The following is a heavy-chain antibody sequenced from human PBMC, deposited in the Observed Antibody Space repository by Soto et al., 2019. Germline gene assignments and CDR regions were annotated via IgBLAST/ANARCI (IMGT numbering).Heavy chain of an antibody. CDR3: ARDYYGSGSYSTKDNCFDP. D-gene: IGHD3-10*01. CDR1: GYTFTGYG. V-gene: IGHV1-18*01. J-gene: IGHJ5*02. Sequence: ASVKVSCKASGYTFTGYGISWVRQAPGQGLEWMGWISAYNGNTNYAQKLQGRVTMTTDTSTSTAYMELRSLRSDDTAVYYCARDYYGSGSYSTKDNCFDPWGQGTLVTVSS. CDR2: ISAYNGNT.